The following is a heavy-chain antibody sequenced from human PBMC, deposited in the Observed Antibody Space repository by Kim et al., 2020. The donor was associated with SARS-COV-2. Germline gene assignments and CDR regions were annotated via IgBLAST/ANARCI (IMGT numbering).Heavy chain of an antibody. CDR2: SEM. CDR3: ARGGLFYSFDI. Sequence: SEMEYVDSVRGRFTTSRDNAKNSLYLQMSSLRAEDTAVYYCARGGLFYSFDIWGQGTLVSVSS. D-gene: IGHD3-10*01. V-gene: IGHV3-7*01. J-gene: IGHJ3*02.